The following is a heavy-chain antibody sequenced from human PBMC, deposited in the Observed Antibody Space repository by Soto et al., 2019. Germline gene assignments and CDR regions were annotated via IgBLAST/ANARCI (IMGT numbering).Heavy chain of an antibody. Sequence: SVKVSCKXSGGSLSTNPISWVRQAPGQGLEWMGGTGSGTGPGNHAQKFQGRLTVTADKSTSTVYMELTNLSSEDTAVYYCARRDSGGFYRFFDSWGQGTLVTVSS. CDR1: GGSLSTNP. D-gene: IGHD2-15*01. V-gene: IGHV1-69*06. CDR2: TGSGTGPG. CDR3: ARRDSGGFYRFFDS. J-gene: IGHJ4*02.